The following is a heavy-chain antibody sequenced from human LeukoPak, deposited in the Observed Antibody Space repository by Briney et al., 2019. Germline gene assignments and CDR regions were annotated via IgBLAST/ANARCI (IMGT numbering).Heavy chain of an antibody. CDR3: AKNLPPSGAQYSYMGRGIKNEGDALDI. Sequence: PGGSLRLPCAASGFTLSTYGIHWVRQAPGKGLEWVAFIRFDGSNKYYADSVKGRFTISRDNSKNTVSLQMNSLRTEDTAVYYCAKNLPPSGAQYSYMGRGIKNEGDALDIWGQGTMVTVSS. J-gene: IGHJ3*02. V-gene: IGHV3-30*02. CDR2: IRFDGSNK. D-gene: IGHD3-10*01. CDR1: GFTLSTYG.